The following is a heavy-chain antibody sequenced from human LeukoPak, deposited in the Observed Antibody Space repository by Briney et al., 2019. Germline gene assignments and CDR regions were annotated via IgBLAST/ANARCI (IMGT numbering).Heavy chain of an antibody. CDR3: AKDGGLYWELPFDY. CDR2: ISGSGGST. D-gene: IGHD2-8*02. J-gene: IGHJ4*02. V-gene: IGHV3-23*01. Sequence: PSETLSLTCAVSGDSIGSPNWWSWVRQAPGKGLEWVSAISGSGGSTYYADSVKGRFTISRDNSKNTLYLQMNSLTAEDTAVYYCAKDGGLYWELPFDYWGQGTLVTASS. CDR1: GDSIGSPN.